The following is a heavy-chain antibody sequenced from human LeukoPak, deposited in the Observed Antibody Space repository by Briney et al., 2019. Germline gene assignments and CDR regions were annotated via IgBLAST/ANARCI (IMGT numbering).Heavy chain of an antibody. V-gene: IGHV4-59*01. CDR2: VHCSGST. Sequence: SETLSLTCTVYGGSISTYYWSCIRQLPTKGLEWIGYVHCSGSTHYNPSLKSRVTISVETSRNQFSLKLTSVTAADTAVYNCARGAGWYAFWGQGTLVTVSS. CDR1: GGSISTYY. D-gene: IGHD6-19*01. J-gene: IGHJ4*02. CDR3: ARGAGWYAF.